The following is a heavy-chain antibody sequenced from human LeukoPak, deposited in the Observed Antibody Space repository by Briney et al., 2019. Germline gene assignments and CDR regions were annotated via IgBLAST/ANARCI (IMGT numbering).Heavy chain of an antibody. V-gene: IGHV3-21*01. CDR2: ISSSSSYI. Sequence: GGSLRLSCAASGFTFSSYSMNWVRQAPGKGLEWVSSISSSSSYIYYADSVKGRFTISRDNAKNSLYLQMNSLRAEDTAVYYCARDQGGIAAAGTWAFDIWGQGTMVTVSS. D-gene: IGHD6-13*01. J-gene: IGHJ3*02. CDR1: GFTFSSYS. CDR3: ARDQGGIAAAGTWAFDI.